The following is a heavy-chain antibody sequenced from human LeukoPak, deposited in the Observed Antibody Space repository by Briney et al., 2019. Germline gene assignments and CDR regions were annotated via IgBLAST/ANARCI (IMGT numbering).Heavy chain of an antibody. V-gene: IGHV3-23*01. Sequence: PGGSLRLSCAASGFSFSSHAMSWVRQTPGKGLEWFSTISGGGGSTYYADSVKGRFTISRDNSKNALYLQMNSLRAEDTAVYYCAKGTHYDSSGPFDSWGQGTLVTVYS. CDR1: GFSFSSHA. CDR2: ISGGGGST. CDR3: AKGTHYDSSGPFDS. D-gene: IGHD3-22*01. J-gene: IGHJ4*02.